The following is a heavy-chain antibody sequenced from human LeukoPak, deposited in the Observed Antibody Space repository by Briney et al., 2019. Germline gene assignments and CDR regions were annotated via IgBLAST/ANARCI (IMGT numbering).Heavy chain of an antibody. CDR2: IISGGSST. CDR1: GFTFSSYS. V-gene: IGHV3-74*01. Sequence: GGSLRLSCAASGFTFSSYSMNWVRQAPGKGLVWVSRIISGGSSTSYADSVKGRFTISRDNAKNTLYLQMNSLRAEDTAVYYCARDGSLPDYWGQGTLVTVSS. J-gene: IGHJ4*02. CDR3: ARDGSLPDY.